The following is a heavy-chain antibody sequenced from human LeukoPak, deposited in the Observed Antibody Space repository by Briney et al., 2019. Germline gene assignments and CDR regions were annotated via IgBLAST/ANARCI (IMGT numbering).Heavy chain of an antibody. D-gene: IGHD2-15*01. V-gene: IGHV3-7*01. CDR1: GFSFTNYW. CDR3: VSQEVVPH. CDR2: VKEDGTTK. Sequence: QPGGSLRLSCAASGFSFTNYWMSWVRQAPGKGLEWVANVKEDGTTKQYVDSVKGRFTISRDNAKNSLYLQMDSQRAEDTAVYYCVSQEVVPHWGQGTLVSVSS. J-gene: IGHJ4*02.